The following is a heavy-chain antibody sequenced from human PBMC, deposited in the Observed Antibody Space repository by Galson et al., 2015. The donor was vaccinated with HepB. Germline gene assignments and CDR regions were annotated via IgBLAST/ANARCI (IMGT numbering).Heavy chain of an antibody. J-gene: IGHJ4*02. CDR2: ISYDGSNK. Sequence: SLRLSCAASGFIFNSYAMTWVRQAPGKGLEWVAFISYDGSNKYYADSVKGRFTISRDNSKNTLYLQMNSLRPEDTAAYYCAKEPDSSGWSKRGRDFDYWGQGALPTVSS. CDR3: AKEPDSSGWSKRGRDFDY. CDR1: GFIFNSYA. V-gene: IGHV3-30-3*01. D-gene: IGHD6-19*01.